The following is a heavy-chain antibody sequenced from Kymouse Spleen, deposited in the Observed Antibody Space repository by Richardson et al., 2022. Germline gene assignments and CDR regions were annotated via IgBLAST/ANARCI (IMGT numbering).Heavy chain of an antibody. CDR3: ARRFYDILTGWGFDY. V-gene: IGHV5-51*01. Sequence: EVQLVQSGAEVKKPGESLKISCKGSGYSFTSYWIGWVRQMPGKGLEWMGIIYPGDSDTRYSPSFQGQVTISADKSISTAYLQWSSLKASDTAMYYCARRFYDILTGWGFDYWGQGTLVTVSS. CDR1: GYSFTSYW. D-gene: IGHD3-9*01. J-gene: IGHJ4*02. CDR2: IYPGDSDT.